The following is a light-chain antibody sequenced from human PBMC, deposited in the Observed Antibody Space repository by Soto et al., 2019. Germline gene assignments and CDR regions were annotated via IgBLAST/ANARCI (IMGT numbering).Light chain of an antibody. CDR3: AAWDDSLNGWV. V-gene: IGLV1-44*01. J-gene: IGLJ3*02. CDR2: NNN. CDR1: RSNIESNT. Sequence: QSLLTQPPSASGTPGQRVTISCSGSRSNIESNTVNWYQQLPGTAPKLLIFNNNQWPSGVPDRFSGSKSGTSASLAISGLQSGDEADYYCAAWDDSLNGWVFGGGTKLTVL.